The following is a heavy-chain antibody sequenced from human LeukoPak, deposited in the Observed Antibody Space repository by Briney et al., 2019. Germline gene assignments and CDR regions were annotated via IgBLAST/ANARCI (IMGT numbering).Heavy chain of an antibody. CDR1: GFTFSSYG. CDR3: AKAFATVVTPFDY. V-gene: IGHV3-30*18. J-gene: IGHJ4*02. D-gene: IGHD4-23*01. CDR2: ISYDGSNK. Sequence: AGGSLRLSCAASGFTFSSYGLHWVRQAPGKGLEWVAVISYDGSNKYYADSVKGRFTISRDNSKNTLYLQMNSLRAEDTAVYYCAKAFATVVTPFDYWGRGTLVTVSS.